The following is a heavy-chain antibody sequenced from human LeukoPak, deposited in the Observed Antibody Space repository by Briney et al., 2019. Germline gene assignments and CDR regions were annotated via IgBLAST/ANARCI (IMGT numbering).Heavy chain of an antibody. CDR2: IIPIFGTA. V-gene: IGHV1-69*13. CDR3: TRGGSATGFHY. CDR1: GGTFSSYA. Sequence: GASVKVSCKASGGTFSSYAISWVRQAPGQGLEWMGGIIPIFGTANYAQKFQGRVTITADESTSTAYMELSSLRSDDTAVYYCTRGGSATGFHYWGQETLVTVSS. D-gene: IGHD6-13*01. J-gene: IGHJ4*02.